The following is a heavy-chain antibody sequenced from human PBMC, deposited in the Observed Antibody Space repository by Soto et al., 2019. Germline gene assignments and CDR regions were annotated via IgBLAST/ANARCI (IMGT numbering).Heavy chain of an antibody. V-gene: IGHV1-69*01. CDR2: IIPIFGTA. D-gene: IGHD3-16*01. CDR1: GGTFSSYA. CDR3: ARDRRGGGGFDY. J-gene: IGHJ4*02. Sequence: QVQLVQSGAEVKKPGSSVKVSCKASGGTFSSYAISWVRQAPGQGLEWMGGIIPIFGTANYAQNFQGRVTLTADESTSTAYMELSSLRSEDTAVYYCARDRRGGGGFDYWGQGTLVTVSS.